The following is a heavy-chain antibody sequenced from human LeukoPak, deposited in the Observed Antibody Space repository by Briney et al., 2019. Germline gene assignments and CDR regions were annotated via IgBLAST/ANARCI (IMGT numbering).Heavy chain of an antibody. D-gene: IGHD6-19*01. CDR1: GFTFRGYS. Sequence: GGSLRLSCAASGFTFRGYSMNWVRQAPGKGLEWVGFARNRAYGGATEYAASAKGRFTISRDDSRNIAYLQMSGLQTDDAAVYYCSRGSIENGSGWYIDYWGQGTLVTVSS. CDR3: SRGSIENGSGWYIDY. CDR2: ARNRAYGGAT. J-gene: IGHJ4*02. V-gene: IGHV3-49*04.